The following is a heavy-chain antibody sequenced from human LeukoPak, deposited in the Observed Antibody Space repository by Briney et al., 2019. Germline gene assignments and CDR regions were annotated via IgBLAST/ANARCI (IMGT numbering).Heavy chain of an antibody. Sequence: QPGGALRLSCEVSGFTFSSYWMSSVRQAPGKGLEWVANMKPDGRVKYYVDCVKGRFTSSIHNPKNSLYLQMNSLTAEDTAVYYCARDPRQSHLVYTTGDYWGQGTLVTVSS. J-gene: IGHJ4*02. CDR1: GFTFSSYW. CDR3: ARDPRQSHLVYTTGDY. CDR2: MKPDGRVK. V-gene: IGHV3-7*01. D-gene: IGHD2-2*02.